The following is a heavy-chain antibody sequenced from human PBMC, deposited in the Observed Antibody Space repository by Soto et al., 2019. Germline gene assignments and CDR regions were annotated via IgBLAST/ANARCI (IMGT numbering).Heavy chain of an antibody. J-gene: IGHJ6*02. V-gene: IGHV3-30-3*01. CDR1: GFTFSSYA. Sequence: PGGSVRLSCAASGFTFSSYAMHWVRQAPGKGLEWVAVISYDGSNKYYADSVKGRFTISRDNSKNTLYLQMNSLRAEDTAVYYCARAYDFWSGYYHNYYYYYGMDVWGQGTTVTVSS. CDR3: ARAYDFWSGYYHNYYYYYGMDV. D-gene: IGHD3-3*01. CDR2: ISYDGSNK.